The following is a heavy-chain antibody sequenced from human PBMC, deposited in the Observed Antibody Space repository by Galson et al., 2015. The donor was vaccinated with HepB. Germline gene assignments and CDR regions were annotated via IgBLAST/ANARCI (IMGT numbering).Heavy chain of an antibody. CDR3: ARGDYGDYELGDY. Sequence: SVKVSCKASGYTFTSHDINWVRQATGQGLEWMGWMDPKSGDSGSAQHFQGRISMTRDTSINTAYMELTSLRSDDTAVYYCARGDYGDYELGDYWGQGTQVTVSS. D-gene: IGHD4-17*01. J-gene: IGHJ4*02. V-gene: IGHV1-8*01. CDR2: MDPKSGDS. CDR1: GYTFTSHD.